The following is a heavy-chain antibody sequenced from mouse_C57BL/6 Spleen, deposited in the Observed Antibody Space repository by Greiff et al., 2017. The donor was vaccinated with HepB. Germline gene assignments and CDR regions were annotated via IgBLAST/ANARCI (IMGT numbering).Heavy chain of an antibody. CDR2: IDPETGGT. D-gene: IGHD2-1*01. J-gene: IGHJ2*01. V-gene: IGHV1-15*01. CDR3: TRSGIYFLFDY. CDR1: GYTFTDYE. Sequence: VQLQQSGAELVRPGASVTLSCKASGYTFTDYEMHWVKQTPVHGLEWIGAIDPETGGTAYNQKFKGKAILTADKSSSTAYMELRSLTSEDSAVYYCTRSGIYFLFDYWGQGTTLTVSS.